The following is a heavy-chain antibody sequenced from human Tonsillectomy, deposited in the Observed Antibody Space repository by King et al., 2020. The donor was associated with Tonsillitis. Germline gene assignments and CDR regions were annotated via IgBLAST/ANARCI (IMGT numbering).Heavy chain of an antibody. CDR3: AKGEIYYGSGSYDY. J-gene: IGHJ4*02. D-gene: IGHD3-10*01. CDR1: GFPFSSYG. CDR2: ISYDGTNK. V-gene: IGHV3-30*18. Sequence: VQLVESGGGVVQPGRSLRLSCAASGFPFSSYGMHWVRQAPGKGLEWVAVISYDGTNKHYADSVKGRFTISRDNSKNTPYLQMNSLRAEDTAVYYCAKGEIYYGSGSYDYWGQGTLVTVSS.